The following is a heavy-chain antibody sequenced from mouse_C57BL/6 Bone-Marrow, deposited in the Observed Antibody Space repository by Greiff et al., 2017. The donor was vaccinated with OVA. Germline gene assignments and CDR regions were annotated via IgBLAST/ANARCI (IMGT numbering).Heavy chain of an antibody. J-gene: IGHJ3*01. D-gene: IGHD1-1*01. CDR2: IRSKSNNYAT. CDR1: GFSFNTYA. CDR3: VRHGGSSYDWFAY. V-gene: IGHV10-1*01. Sequence: VQLVESGGGLVQPKGSLKLSCAASGFSFNTYAMNWVRQAPGKGLEWVARIRSKSNNYATYYADSVKDRFTISRDDSESMLYLQMNNLKTEDTAMYYCVRHGGSSYDWFAYWGQGTLVTVSA.